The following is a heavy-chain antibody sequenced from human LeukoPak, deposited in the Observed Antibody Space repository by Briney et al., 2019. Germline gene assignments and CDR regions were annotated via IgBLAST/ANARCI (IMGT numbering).Heavy chain of an antibody. CDR1: GGSISSYY. CDR2: IYYSGST. V-gene: IGHV4-59*01. J-gene: IGHJ4*02. D-gene: IGHD3-22*01. CDR3: ARGLYDSSGYSTSYFDY. Sequence: SETLSLTCTVSGGSISSYYWSWIRQPPGKGREGGGYIYYSGSTNYNPSLKSRVTISVDTSKKQFSLKLSSVTAADTAVYYCARGLYDSSGYSTSYFDYWGQGTLVTVSS.